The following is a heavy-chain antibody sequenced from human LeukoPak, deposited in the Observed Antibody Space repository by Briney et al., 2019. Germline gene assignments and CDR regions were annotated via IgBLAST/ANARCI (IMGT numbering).Heavy chain of an antibody. D-gene: IGHD2-2*01. CDR3: ARPRGCGSSRCNNFDY. CDR1: GFIFRNYV. CDR2: MNEYGSEI. V-gene: IGHV3-7*01. Sequence: GGSLRLSCAASGFIFRNYVVAWVRQAPGKGLEWVAKMNEYGSEIFYVDSVKGRFTISRDNGKNSLYLQMNRLRAEDTAVYYCARPRGCGSSRCNNFDYWGQGTLVTVSS. J-gene: IGHJ4*02.